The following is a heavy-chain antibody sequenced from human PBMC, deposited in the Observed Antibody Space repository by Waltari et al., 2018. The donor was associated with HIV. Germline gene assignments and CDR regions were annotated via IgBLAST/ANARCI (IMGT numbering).Heavy chain of an antibody. Sequence: QITLKESGPTPVQPTHTLTLTCSSPGFSPTPSGMGVGWFRQSPGKAPEWLALVYWDDDNRYTPSLKNRLTITKDTSNNQVVLSMTNMDPVDTGTYYCALSGGIGTKYFDSWGQGTLVTVSS. CDR3: ALSGGIGTKYFDS. V-gene: IGHV2-5*02. J-gene: IGHJ4*02. D-gene: IGHD2-21*01. CDR2: VYWDDDN. CDR1: GFSPTPSGMG.